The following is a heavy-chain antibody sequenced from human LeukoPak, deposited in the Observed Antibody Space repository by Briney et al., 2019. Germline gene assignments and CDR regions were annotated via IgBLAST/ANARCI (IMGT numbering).Heavy chain of an antibody. CDR3: ARQSHVRDHYFDSSGPLDY. D-gene: IGHD3-22*01. CDR1: GFSFSTYW. V-gene: IGHV3-7*01. J-gene: IGHJ4*02. CDR2: IKQDGSEQ. Sequence: GGSLRLSCAASGFSFSTYWMTWVRQAPGKGLEWVANIKQDGSEQYYVDSVKGRFTISRDNAKNSLYLQVNSLRAEDTAEYYCARQSHVRDHYFDSSGPLDYWGQGTLVTVSS.